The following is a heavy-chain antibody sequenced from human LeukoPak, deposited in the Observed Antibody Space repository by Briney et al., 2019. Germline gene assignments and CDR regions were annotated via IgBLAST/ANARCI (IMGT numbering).Heavy chain of an antibody. Sequence: PGGSLRLSCAASGFTFSSYSMNWVRQAPGKGLEWVSSIGSSSSYIYYADSVKGRFTISRDNAKNSLYLQMNSLRAEDTAVYYCARARGSYPDYWGQGTLVTVSS. V-gene: IGHV3-21*01. J-gene: IGHJ4*02. CDR2: IGSSSSYI. D-gene: IGHD1-26*01. CDR3: ARARGSYPDY. CDR1: GFTFSSYS.